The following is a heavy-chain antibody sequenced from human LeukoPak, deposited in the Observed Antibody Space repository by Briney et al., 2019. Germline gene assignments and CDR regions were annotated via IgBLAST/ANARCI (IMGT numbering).Heavy chain of an antibody. CDR1: GFTSSSYA. D-gene: IGHD5-18*01. J-gene: IGHJ4*02. CDR2: ISGSGANT. CDR3: ARGLSGVTGYTYGRGIDY. V-gene: IGHV3-23*01. Sequence: SGGSLRLSCAASGFTSSSYAMSWVRQAPGKGLEWVSTISGSGANTYYADSVKGRFTISRDNAKTSLYLQMNSLRAEDTAVYYCARGLSGVTGYTYGRGIDYWGQGTLVTVSS.